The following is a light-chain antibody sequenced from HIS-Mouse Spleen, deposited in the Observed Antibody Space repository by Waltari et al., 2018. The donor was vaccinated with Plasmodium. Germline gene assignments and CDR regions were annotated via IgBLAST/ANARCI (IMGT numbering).Light chain of an antibody. Sequence: SYELTQPPSVSVSPGQTARITCSGDALPTKYAYWYQQKSGQAPVLVIYEDSKRPPRIPERFSGSSSGTMATLTISGAQVEDEADYYCYSTDSSGNHRVFGGGTKLTVL. CDR1: ALPTKY. J-gene: IGLJ3*02. V-gene: IGLV3-10*01. CDR3: YSTDSSGNHRV. CDR2: EDS.